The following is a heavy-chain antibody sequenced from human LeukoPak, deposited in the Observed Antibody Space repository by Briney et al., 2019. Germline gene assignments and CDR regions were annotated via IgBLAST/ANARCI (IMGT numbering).Heavy chain of an antibody. CDR2: IYTSGST. D-gene: IGHD6-19*01. J-gene: IGHJ6*02. Sequence: SETLSLTCTVSGGSISSYYWSWIRQPPGKGLEWIGRIYTSGSTNYNPSLKSRVTISVDTSKNQFSLKLSSVTAADTAVYYCAREGTVAGTGNYYYGMDVWGQGTTVTVSS. V-gene: IGHV4-4*08. CDR3: AREGTVAGTGNYYYGMDV. CDR1: GGSISSYY.